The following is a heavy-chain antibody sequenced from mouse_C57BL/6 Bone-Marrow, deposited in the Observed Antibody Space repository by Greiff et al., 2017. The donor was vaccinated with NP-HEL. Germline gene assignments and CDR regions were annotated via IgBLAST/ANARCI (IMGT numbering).Heavy chain of an antibody. CDR1: GFTFSSYA. CDR2: ISSGGDYI. V-gene: IGHV5-9-1*02. J-gene: IGHJ2*01. D-gene: IGHD1-1*01. Sequence: EVKLVESGEGLVKPGGSLKLSCAASGFTFSSYAMSWVRQTPEKRLEWVAYISSGGDYIYYADTVKGRFTISRDNARNTLYLQMSSLKSEDTAMYYCTTYGSSGYYFDYWGQGTTLTVSS. CDR3: TTYGSSGYYFDY.